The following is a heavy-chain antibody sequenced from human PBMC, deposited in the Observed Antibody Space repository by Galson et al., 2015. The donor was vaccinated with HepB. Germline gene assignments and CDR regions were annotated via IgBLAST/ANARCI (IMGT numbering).Heavy chain of an antibody. V-gene: IGHV1-2*02. Sequence: SVKVSCKASGYTFTGYYMHWVRQAPGQGLEWMGWINPNSGGTNYAQKFQGRVTMTRDTSISTAYMELSRLRSDDTAVYYCARSDQLLSGHFDYWGQGTLVTVSS. J-gene: IGHJ4*02. CDR3: ARSDQLLSGHFDY. CDR2: INPNSGGT. D-gene: IGHD2-2*01. CDR1: GYTFTGYY.